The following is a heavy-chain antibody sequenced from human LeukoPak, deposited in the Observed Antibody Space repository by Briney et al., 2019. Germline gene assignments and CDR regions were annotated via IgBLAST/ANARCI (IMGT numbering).Heavy chain of an antibody. CDR2: INPTGGST. Sequence: ASVKVSCKASGYTFTSYYMHWVRQAPGQGLEWMGLINPTGGSTGYAQKFQGRVTITADKSTSTAYMELSSLRSEDTAVYYCASLINYDILTGYGVDYWGQGTLVTVSS. V-gene: IGHV1-46*01. CDR3: ASLINYDILTGYGVDY. CDR1: GYTFTSYY. J-gene: IGHJ4*02. D-gene: IGHD3-9*01.